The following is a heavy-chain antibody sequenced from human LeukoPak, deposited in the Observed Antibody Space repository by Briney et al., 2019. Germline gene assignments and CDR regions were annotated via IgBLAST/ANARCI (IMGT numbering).Heavy chain of an antibody. D-gene: IGHD3-9*01. J-gene: IGHJ5*02. V-gene: IGHV1-2*06. CDR1: GYTFTGYY. CDR2: INPNSGGT. Sequence: ASVKVSCKASGYTFTGYYMHWVRQAPGQGLEWMGRINPNSGGTNYAQKFQGRVTMTRDTSISTAYMELSRLRSDDTAVYYCAREIYDILTGYYLDPWGQGTLVTVSS. CDR3: AREIYDILTGYYLDP.